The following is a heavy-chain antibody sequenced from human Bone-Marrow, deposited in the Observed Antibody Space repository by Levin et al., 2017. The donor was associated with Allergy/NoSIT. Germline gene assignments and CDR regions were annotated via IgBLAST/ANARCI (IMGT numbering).Heavy chain of an antibody. Sequence: ASETLSLTCTVSGGSMSSYHWSWIRQPPGKGLEYIGYISYSGSTNYIPSLKSRVTMSLDTSKNQLSLQLNSVIAADTAVYYCAKGTISTWFRFDSWGQGTQVTVSS. CDR2: ISYSGST. CDR1: GGSMSSYH. J-gene: IGHJ4*02. CDR3: AKGTISTWFRFDS. D-gene: IGHD2-2*01. V-gene: IGHV4-59*01.